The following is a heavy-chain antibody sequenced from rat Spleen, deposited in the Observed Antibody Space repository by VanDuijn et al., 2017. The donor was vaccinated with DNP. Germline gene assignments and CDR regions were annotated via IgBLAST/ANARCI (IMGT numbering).Heavy chain of an antibody. CDR3: STGRGGPDY. D-gene: IGHD1-11*01. CDR2: ISPSGDNT. V-gene: IGHV5-19*01. Sequence: EVQLVESGGGLVQAGRSLKLSCAASGFTFSNYGIHWIRQAPTKGLEWVASISPSGDNTYYRDSVKGRFTISRDNAKSSLYLQMDSLRSEDTATYYCSTGRGGPDYWGQGVMVTVSS. J-gene: IGHJ2*01. CDR1: GFTFSNYG.